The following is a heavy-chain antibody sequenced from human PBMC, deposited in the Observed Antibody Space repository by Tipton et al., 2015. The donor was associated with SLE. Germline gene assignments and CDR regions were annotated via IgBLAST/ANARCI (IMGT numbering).Heavy chain of an antibody. V-gene: IGHV7-4-1*02. CDR2: INTNTGNP. D-gene: IGHD3-22*01. J-gene: IGHJ3*02. Sequence: QSGAEVKKPGASVKVSCKASGYTFTSYAMNWVRQAPGQGLEWMGWINTNTGNPTYAQGFTGRFVFSLDTSVSTAYLQISSPKAEDTAVYYCARAHYYDSSGYYYPEAFDIWGQGTMVTVSS. CDR1: GYTFTSYA. CDR3: ARAHYYDSSGYYYPEAFDI.